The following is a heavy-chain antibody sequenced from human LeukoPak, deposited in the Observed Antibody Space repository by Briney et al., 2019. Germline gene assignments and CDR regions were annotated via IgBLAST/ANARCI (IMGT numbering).Heavy chain of an antibody. CDR2: INPNSGGT. CDR3: ARDLCGGTSATFDY. D-gene: IGHD4-23*01. V-gene: IGHV1-2*02. J-gene: IGHJ4*02. CDR1: GYTFTGYY. Sequence: ASVTVSCKASGYTFTGYYMHWVRQAPGQGLEWMGWINPNSGGTYYAQKFQGRVTMTSDTSISTAYMELSRLRSDNTAVYYCARDLCGGTSATFDYWGQGTLVTVSS.